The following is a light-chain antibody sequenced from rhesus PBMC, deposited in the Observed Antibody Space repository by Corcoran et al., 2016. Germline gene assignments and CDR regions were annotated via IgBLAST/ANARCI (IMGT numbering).Light chain of an antibody. J-gene: IGKJ1*01. CDR2: YAA. V-gene: IGKV1S14*01. CDR3: QQHNSNPRT. Sequence: DIQMTQSPSSLSASVGDTVTITCRARQGISNYLAWYQQKPGKAPKPLIYYAANLESGVPSRFSGSGSGTEFNLTISSLQPEDFATYYCQQHNSNPRTFGQGTKGEIK. CDR1: QGISNY.